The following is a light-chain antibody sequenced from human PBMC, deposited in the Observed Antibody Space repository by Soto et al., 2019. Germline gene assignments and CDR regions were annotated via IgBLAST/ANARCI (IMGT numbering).Light chain of an antibody. CDR2: KAS. CDR3: QQYRSYWT. CDR1: QSIDSW. J-gene: IGKJ1*01. Sequence: DIQMTQSPSTLSASVGDRVTITCRASQSIDSWLTWYQQKPGKAPKLLIYKASSLESGVPTRFSGSGSGTEFTLTRSRLQPDDFATYYCQQYRSYWTFGQGTKLEIK. V-gene: IGKV1-5*03.